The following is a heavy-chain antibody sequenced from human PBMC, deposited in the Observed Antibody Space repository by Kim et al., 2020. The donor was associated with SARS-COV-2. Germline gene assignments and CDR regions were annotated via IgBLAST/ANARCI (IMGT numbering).Heavy chain of an antibody. Sequence: GGSLRLSCAASGFTFSSYAMSWVRQAPGKGLEWVSAISGSGGSTYYADSVKGRFTISRDNSKNTLYLQMNSLRAEDTAVYYCAKGHFERLLLMVRRASVRWGQGTLVTVSS. CDR3: AKGHFERLLLMVRRASVR. CDR1: GFTFSSYA. J-gene: IGHJ4*02. V-gene: IGHV3-23*01. D-gene: IGHD3-10*01. CDR2: ISGSGGST.